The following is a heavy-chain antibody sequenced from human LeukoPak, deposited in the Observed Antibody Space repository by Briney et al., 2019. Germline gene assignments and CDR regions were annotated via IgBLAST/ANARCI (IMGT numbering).Heavy chain of an antibody. V-gene: IGHV1-18*01. J-gene: IGHJ4*02. Sequence: ASVKVSRKASGYTFTSYGISWVRQAPGQGLEWMGWISAYNGNTNYAQKLQGRVTMTTDTSTSTAYMELRSLRSDDTAVYYCARAQWLVRLPDYWGQGTLVTVSS. D-gene: IGHD6-19*01. CDR1: GYTFTSYG. CDR3: ARAQWLVRLPDY. CDR2: ISAYNGNT.